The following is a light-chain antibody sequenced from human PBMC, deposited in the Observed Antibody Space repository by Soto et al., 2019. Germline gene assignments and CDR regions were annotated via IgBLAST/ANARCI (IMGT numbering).Light chain of an antibody. CDR1: QSVSSSY. CDR3: KQYSSSRT. J-gene: IGKJ1*01. CDR2: GGS. V-gene: IGKV3-20*01. Sequence: EIVLTQSPGTLSLSPGERATLSCRASQSVSSSYLAWYQQKPGQAPRILIYGGSSRATGIQVRFSGSGSETEFTLTITRLEPEDFAVYYCKQYSSSRTCGQGTKVDIK.